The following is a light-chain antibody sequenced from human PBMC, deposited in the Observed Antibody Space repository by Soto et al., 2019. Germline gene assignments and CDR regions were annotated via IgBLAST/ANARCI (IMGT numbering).Light chain of an antibody. CDR1: HSVSNY. Sequence: EIVLTQSPATLSLSPGERATLSCRASHSVSNYLAWYQQKPGQAPRLLIYDASNRATGVPARFSGSGSGTDFTLTISSLEPEDFAVYYCHQRSDWPPAFGQGNKVEFK. CDR3: HQRSDWPPA. CDR2: DAS. V-gene: IGKV3-11*01. J-gene: IGKJ1*01.